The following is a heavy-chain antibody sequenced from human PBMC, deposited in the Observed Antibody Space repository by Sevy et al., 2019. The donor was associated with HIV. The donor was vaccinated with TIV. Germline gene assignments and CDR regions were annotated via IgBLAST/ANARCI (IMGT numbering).Heavy chain of an antibody. D-gene: IGHD6-19*01. V-gene: IGHV3-30-3*01. Sequence: GGSLRLSCAASGFAFSNYYAMHWVRQAPGKGLEWVALISYDGSDKYYADSVKGRFTISRDNFKNTLYLQMNSLSAEDTAVYYCAKGRSSGWDGGFDYWGQGTLVTVSS. J-gene: IGHJ4*02. CDR1: GFAFSNYYA. CDR3: AKGRSSGWDGGFDY. CDR2: ISYDGSDK.